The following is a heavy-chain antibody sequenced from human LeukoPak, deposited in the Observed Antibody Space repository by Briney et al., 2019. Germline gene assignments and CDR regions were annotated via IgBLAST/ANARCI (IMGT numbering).Heavy chain of an antibody. CDR3: ARVPTYSDFWSGYTIDY. CDR2: ISRSSTTV. CDR1: GFTFSSYS. D-gene: IGHD3-3*01. J-gene: IGHJ4*02. Sequence: GRSLRLSCTASGFTFSSYSMNWVRQAPGKGLEWVSHISRSSTTVYYADSVKGRFTISRDNAKNSLYLQMNSLRAEDTAVYYCARVPTYSDFWSGYTIDYWGQGTLVTVSS. V-gene: IGHV3-48*01.